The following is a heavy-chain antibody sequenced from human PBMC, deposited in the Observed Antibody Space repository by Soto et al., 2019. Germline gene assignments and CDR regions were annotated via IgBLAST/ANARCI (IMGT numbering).Heavy chain of an antibody. CDR2: ITPSGGST. CDR1: GYTFTSYY. D-gene: IGHD3-16*01. CDR3: ALGVGSPDSQL. V-gene: IGHV1-46*01. J-gene: IGHJ4*02. Sequence: ASVKVSCKASGYTFTSYYMHWVRQAPGQGLEWMGIITPSGGSTSYAQKFQGRVAMTRDTSTSTVYMELSSLRSEDTAVYYCALGVGSPDSQLWGQGTLVTVSS.